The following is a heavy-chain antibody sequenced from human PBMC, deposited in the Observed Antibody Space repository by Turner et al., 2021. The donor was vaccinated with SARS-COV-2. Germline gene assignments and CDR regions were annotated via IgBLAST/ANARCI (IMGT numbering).Heavy chain of an antibody. D-gene: IGHD3-3*01. CDR2: VHPYGTS. Sequence: QVQLQQWGAGPLKPSETLSLICAVNGGSLSGYYWTWIRQPPGKGLEWIGKVHPYGTSDNSPSLKSRDSMSVDTSKNKFSLKLNSVTAEDTACYYCARGDDPRKSGVVWGQGTLVTVSS. CDR1: GGSLSGYY. J-gene: IGHJ4*02. V-gene: IGHV4-34*04. CDR3: ARGDDPRKSGVV.